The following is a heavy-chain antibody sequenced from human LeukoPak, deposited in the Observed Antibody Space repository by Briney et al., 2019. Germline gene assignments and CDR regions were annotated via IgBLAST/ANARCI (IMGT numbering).Heavy chain of an antibody. CDR3: ARTFLWFGEILHEGGWFDP. Sequence: SQPLSLPCTVSGRSISSGGDYWSWIRQHPGKGLEWIGFIYYSGSTHYNPSLKRRVTISVDTSNNQFPLKLSSVTAADTAVYYCARTFLWFGEILHEGGWFDPGRRGTLVSVPS. J-gene: IGHJ5*02. CDR2: IYYSGST. D-gene: IGHD3-10*01. V-gene: IGHV4-31*03. CDR1: GRSISSGGDY.